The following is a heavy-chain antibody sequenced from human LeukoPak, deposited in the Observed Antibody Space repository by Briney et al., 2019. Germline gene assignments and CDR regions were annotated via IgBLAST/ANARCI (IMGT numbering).Heavy chain of an antibody. Sequence: SETLSLTCTVAGGSISSSSYYWCWTRQPPRKGLEVIGSIYYSGSTYYNPSLKSRVTISVDTAKNQFSLKLSSVTAADTAVYYCARDHAGTIYFDYWGQGTLVTVSS. CDR2: IYYSGST. D-gene: IGHD5-24*01. V-gene: IGHV4-39*07. J-gene: IGHJ4*02. CDR1: GGSISSSSYY. CDR3: ARDHAGTIYFDY.